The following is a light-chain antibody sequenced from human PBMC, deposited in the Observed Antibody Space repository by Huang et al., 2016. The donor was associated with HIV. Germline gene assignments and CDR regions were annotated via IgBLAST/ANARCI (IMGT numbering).Light chain of an antibody. V-gene: IGKV3-15*01. Sequence: IVMTQSPATLSVSPGERVTLSCRANRTVRTNLAWYQQRPGQAPRLLIDGASTRAPGVPARFSGSGSGTDFSLTISSLQSEDFALYYCHQYNNWLLSFGGGTRVDI. CDR1: RTVRTN. J-gene: IGKJ4*01. CDR2: GAS. CDR3: HQYNNWLLS.